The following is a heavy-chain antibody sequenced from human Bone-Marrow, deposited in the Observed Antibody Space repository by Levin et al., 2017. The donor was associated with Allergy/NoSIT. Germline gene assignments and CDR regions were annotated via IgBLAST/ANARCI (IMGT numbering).Heavy chain of an antibody. CDR1: GGSISNYW. CDR3: AADTYYCIDY. V-gene: IGHV4-4*02. Sequence: GSLRLSCTVSGGSISNYWWSWVRQTPGEGLEWIGEIYHSGSTSYNPSLRSRVTMSVDKSKNQFSLNLNSVTAADTAVYYCAADTYYCIDYWGQGTLVTVSS. D-gene: IGHD3-22*01. J-gene: IGHJ4*02. CDR2: IYHSGST.